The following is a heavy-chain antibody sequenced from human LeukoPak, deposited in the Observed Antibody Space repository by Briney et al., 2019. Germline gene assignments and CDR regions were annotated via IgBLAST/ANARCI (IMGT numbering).Heavy chain of an antibody. Sequence: GASVKVSCKGSGYTFTSYGISWVRQAPGQGLEWMGWISAYNGNTNYALKLQGRVTMTTGTSTSTAYMELSSLRSDDTAVYYCARDFLSTLPDYWGQGTLVTVSS. J-gene: IGHJ4*02. CDR1: GYTFTSYG. CDR2: ISAYNGNT. D-gene: IGHD3-16*01. V-gene: IGHV1-18*01. CDR3: ARDFLSTLPDY.